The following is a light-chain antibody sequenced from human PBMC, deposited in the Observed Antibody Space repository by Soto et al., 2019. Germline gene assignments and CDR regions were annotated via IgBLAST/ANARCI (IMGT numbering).Light chain of an antibody. CDR3: QHCATAPWT. V-gene: IGKV3-20*01. CDR2: GAS. J-gene: IGKJ1*01. CDR1: QSFNTIY. Sequence: RQSPGRLCVAPGKRVTLGGSRIQSFNTIYLAWYQQKPGQAPRLLIYGASSRATGIPDRFSGSGSATDFTLTISRLEPEAFAVYYCQHCATAPWTFRQGTKVDIK.